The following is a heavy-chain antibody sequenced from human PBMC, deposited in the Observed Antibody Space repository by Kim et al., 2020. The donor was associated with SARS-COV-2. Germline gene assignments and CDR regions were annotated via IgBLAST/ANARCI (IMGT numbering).Heavy chain of an antibody. J-gene: IGHJ4*02. CDR3: ARGRAIDY. Sequence: GGSLRLSCAASGFTFNSYWMSWVRQAPGKGLEWVANIKKDGSEIYYVDSVKGRFTISRDNAKNSLYLQMSSLRAEDTAGYYCARGRAIDYWGQGTLVTVSS. CDR1: GFTFNSYW. V-gene: IGHV3-7*01. CDR2: IKKDGSEI.